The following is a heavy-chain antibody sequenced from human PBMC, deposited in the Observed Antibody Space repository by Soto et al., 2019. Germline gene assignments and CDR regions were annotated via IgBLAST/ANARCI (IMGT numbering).Heavy chain of an antibody. CDR2: IKQDGSET. D-gene: IGHD6-19*01. V-gene: IGHV3-7*01. CDR1: GFTLSPYW. Sequence: GESLKISCAASGFTLSPYWMNWVRQAPGKGLEWVANIKQDGSETYYVDSVKGRFIISRDNAKNSLYLQLNSLRAEDTAVYYCARDGDASGWYHYGMDVWGQGTLVTVSS. CDR3: ARDGDASGWYHYGMDV. J-gene: IGHJ6*02.